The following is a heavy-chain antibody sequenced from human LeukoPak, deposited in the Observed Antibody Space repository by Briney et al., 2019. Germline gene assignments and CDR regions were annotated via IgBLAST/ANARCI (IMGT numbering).Heavy chain of an antibody. V-gene: IGHV1-2*02. D-gene: IGHD3-9*01. J-gene: IGHJ4*02. Sequence: ASVKVSCKASGYTFTGYYMHWVRQAPGQGLEWMGWINPNSGGTNYAQKFQGRVTMTRDTSTSTVYMELSSLRSEDTAVYYCARGFDWLYHFDYWGQGTLVTVSS. CDR1: GYTFTGYY. CDR2: INPNSGGT. CDR3: ARGFDWLYHFDY.